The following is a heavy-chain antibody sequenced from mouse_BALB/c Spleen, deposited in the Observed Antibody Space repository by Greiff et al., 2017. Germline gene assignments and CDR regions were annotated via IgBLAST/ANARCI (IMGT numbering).Heavy chain of an antibody. CDR3: ARAGNYGSSYVDY. V-gene: IGHV5-15*02. CDR1: GFTFSDYG. D-gene: IGHD1-1*01. CDR2: ISNLAYSI. Sequence: EVKLQESGGGLVQPGGSRKLSCAASGFTFSDYGMAWVRQAPGKGPEWVAFISNLAYSIYYADTVTGRFTISRENAKNTLYLEMSSLRSEDTAMYYCARAGNYGSSYVDYWGQGTTLTVSS. J-gene: IGHJ2*01.